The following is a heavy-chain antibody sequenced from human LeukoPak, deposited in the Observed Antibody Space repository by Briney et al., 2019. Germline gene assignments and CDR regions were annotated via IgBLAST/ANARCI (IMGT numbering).Heavy chain of an antibody. J-gene: IGHJ3*02. D-gene: IGHD6-19*01. Sequence: SVKVSCKASGYTFTSYGISWVRQAPGQGLEWMGGIIPIFGTANYAQKFQGRVTITTDESTSTAYMELSSLRSEDTAVYYCARNVAGTIQAFDIWGQGTMVTVSS. V-gene: IGHV1-69*05. CDR2: IIPIFGTA. CDR3: ARNVAGTIQAFDI. CDR1: GYTFTSYG.